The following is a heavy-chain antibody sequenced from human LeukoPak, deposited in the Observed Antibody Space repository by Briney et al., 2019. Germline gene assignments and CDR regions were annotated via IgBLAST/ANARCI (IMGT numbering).Heavy chain of an antibody. D-gene: IGHD5-12*01. J-gene: IGHJ3*02. V-gene: IGHV3-30*02. CDR1: GVTFSNYGISSYG. Sequence: PGGSLRLSCEASGVTFSNYGISSYGMHWVRQAPGKGLEWVAFIRYDGSSKYDGDSLKGRFTISRDNSKHTLYLQMNSLRPEDTAVYYCARGTPGLWWLRGALDAFDIWGQGTMVTVSS. CDR3: ARGTPGLWWLRGALDAFDI. CDR2: IRYDGSSK.